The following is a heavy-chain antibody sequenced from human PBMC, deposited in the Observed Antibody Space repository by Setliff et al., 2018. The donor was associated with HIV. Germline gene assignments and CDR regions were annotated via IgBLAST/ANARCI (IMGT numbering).Heavy chain of an antibody. CDR1: GFTFSSYW. CDR3: AKVFVFGVDAFDI. D-gene: IGHD3-10*02. J-gene: IGHJ3*02. V-gene: IGHV3-74*03. Sequence: GGSLRLSCAASGFTFSSYWMHWVRQAPGKGLVWVSRLNTDGSSATYADSVKGRFTNSRDNAKNTLYLQMDSLRAEDTAVYYCAKVFVFGVDAFDIWGQGTMVTVSS. CDR2: LNTDGSSA.